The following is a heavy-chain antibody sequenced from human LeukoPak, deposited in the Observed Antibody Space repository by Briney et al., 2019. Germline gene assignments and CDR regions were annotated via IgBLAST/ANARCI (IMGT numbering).Heavy chain of an antibody. D-gene: IGHD3-22*01. CDR1: GFTFSASA. CDR3: SRHPVDSPGGAGNC. Sequence: GGSLKLSCAASGFTFSASAMHWVRQASGKGLEWVGRIRSNFSGYATAHAASVKGRFTISRDDSKKRGYLQMISLKTEDTAVYYCSRHPVDSPGGAGNCWGQGTLVTVCS. J-gene: IGHJ4*02. V-gene: IGHV3-73*01. CDR2: IRSNFSGYAT.